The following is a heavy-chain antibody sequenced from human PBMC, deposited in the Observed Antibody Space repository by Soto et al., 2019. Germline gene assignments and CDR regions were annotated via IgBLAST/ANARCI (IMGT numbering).Heavy chain of an antibody. CDR2: ISSSSSTI. CDR3: ARESRFLEWLSLNWFDP. J-gene: IGHJ5*02. CDR1: GFTFSSYS. Sequence: PGGSLRLSCAASGFTFSSYSMNWVRQAPGKGLEWVSYISSSSSTIYYADSVKGRFTISRDNAKNSLYLQMNSLRDEDMAVYYCARESRFLEWLSLNWFDPWGQGTLVTVSS. V-gene: IGHV3-48*02. D-gene: IGHD3-3*01.